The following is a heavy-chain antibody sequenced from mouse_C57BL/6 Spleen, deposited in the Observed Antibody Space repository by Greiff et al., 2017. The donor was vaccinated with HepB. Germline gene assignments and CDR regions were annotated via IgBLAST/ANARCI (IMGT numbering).Heavy chain of an antibody. CDR1: GYTFTSYW. CDR2: IYPGSGST. Sequence: QVQLQQPGAELVKPGASVKMSCKASGYTFTSYWITWVKQRPGQGLVWIGDIYPGSGSTNYNEKFKSKATLTVDTSSSTAYMQLSSLTSEDSAVYYCATIEGYDYYWYFDVWGTGTTVTVSS. D-gene: IGHD2-4*01. CDR3: ATIEGYDYYWYFDV. V-gene: IGHV1-55*01. J-gene: IGHJ1*03.